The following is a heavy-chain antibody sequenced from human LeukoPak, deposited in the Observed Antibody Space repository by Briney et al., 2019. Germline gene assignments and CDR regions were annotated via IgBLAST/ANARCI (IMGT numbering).Heavy chain of an antibody. V-gene: IGHV3-23*01. CDR2: ISGSGGST. CDR1: GFTFSFYW. CDR3: AKGTFWSGYRTNGMDV. Sequence: PGGSLRLSCAASGFTFSFYWMSWVRQAPGKGLEWVSAISGSGGSTYYADSVKGRFTISRDNSKNTLYLQMNSLRAEDTAVYYCAKGTFWSGYRTNGMDVWGQGTTVTVSS. D-gene: IGHD3-3*01. J-gene: IGHJ6*02.